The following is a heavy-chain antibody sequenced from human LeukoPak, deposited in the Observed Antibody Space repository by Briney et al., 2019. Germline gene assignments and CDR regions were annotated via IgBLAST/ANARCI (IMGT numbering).Heavy chain of an antibody. J-gene: IGHJ4*02. D-gene: IGHD3-22*01. CDR3: ARDKGSYYYDSSGAVDY. CDR1: GFTFSSYW. V-gene: IGHV3-7*01. CDR2: IKQDGSEK. Sequence: GGSLRLSCAASGFTFSSYWMSWVRQAPGNGLEWVANIKQDGSEKYYVDSVKGRFTISRDNAKNSLYLQMNSLRAEDTAVYYCARDKGSYYYDSSGAVDYWGQGTLVTVSS.